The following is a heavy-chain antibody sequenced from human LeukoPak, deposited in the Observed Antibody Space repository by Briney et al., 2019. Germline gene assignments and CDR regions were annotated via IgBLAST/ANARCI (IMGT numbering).Heavy chain of an antibody. CDR2: INVNRGGT. CDR3: ARIDCSSTSCYYFDY. J-gene: IGHJ4*02. D-gene: IGHD2-2*01. Sequence: ASVKVSCKASVYTITEYYMRGVRQAPGQGLEWMGWINVNRGGTNYAQKFRGRVTMTRDTSISTAYMELSRLKSDDTAVYYCARIDCSSTSCYYFDYWGQGTLVTVPS. V-gene: IGHV1-2*02. CDR1: VYTITEYY.